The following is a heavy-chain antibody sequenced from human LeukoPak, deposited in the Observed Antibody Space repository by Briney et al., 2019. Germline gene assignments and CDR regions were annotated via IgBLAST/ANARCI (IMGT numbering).Heavy chain of an antibody. CDR3: ARGGHNLGETSMDP. J-gene: IGHJ5*02. CDR1: GYTFTNFG. CDR2: IGVYNGIT. V-gene: IGHV1-18*01. Sequence: GASVKVSCKASGYTFTNFGISWVRQAPGEGLEWMGWIGVYNGITHFAQKFQGRVTMTTDTSTGTAYMELRNLRSDDTAVYYCARGGHNLGETSMDPWGQGSLVTVSS. D-gene: IGHD3-16*01.